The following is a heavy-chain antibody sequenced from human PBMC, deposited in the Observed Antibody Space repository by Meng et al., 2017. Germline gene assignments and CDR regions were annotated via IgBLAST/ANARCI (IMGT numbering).Heavy chain of an antibody. D-gene: IGHD2-2*01. Sequence: ASVTVSCKASGYTFTGYYMHWVRQAPGQGLEWMGWINPNSGGTNNGQKFQGRVTMTRETSISTAYMELSRLRSDDTAVYYCAREGDIVVVPAAKAYDYWGQGTLVTVSS. V-gene: IGHV1-2*02. CDR3: AREGDIVVVPAAKAYDY. CDR2: INPNSGGT. J-gene: IGHJ4*02. CDR1: GYTFTGYY.